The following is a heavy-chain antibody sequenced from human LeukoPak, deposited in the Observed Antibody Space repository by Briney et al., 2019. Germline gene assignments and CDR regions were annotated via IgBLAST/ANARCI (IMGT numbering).Heavy chain of an antibody. CDR3: ARFDSSGYSN. Sequence: ASVKVSCKASGGTFSSYAISWVRQAPGQVLEWMGGIIPIFGTANYAQKFQGRVTITTDESTSTAYMELSSLRSEDTAVYYCARFDSSGYSNWGQGTLVTVSS. J-gene: IGHJ4*02. CDR1: GGTFSSYA. V-gene: IGHV1-69*05. D-gene: IGHD3-22*01. CDR2: IIPIFGTA.